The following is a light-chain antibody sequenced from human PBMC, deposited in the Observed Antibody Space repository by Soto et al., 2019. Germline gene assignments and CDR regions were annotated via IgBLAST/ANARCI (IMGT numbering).Light chain of an antibody. CDR2: DAS. CDR3: QQSYMDPIT. CDR1: QDINKN. Sequence: DIQMTQSPSSVSASVGDRVTITCQASQDINKNLIWYQQKPGKAPKLLIYDASDLETGDPSRFSGSGGGTDFTLSISSVQPEDFATYFCQQSYMDPITFGQGTRLEIK. V-gene: IGKV1-39*01. J-gene: IGKJ5*01.